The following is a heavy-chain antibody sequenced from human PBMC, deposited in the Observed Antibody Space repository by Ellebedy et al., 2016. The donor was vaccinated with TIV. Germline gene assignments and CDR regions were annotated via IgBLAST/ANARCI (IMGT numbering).Heavy chain of an antibody. J-gene: IGHJ6*02. Sequence: PGGSLRLSCPASGFTFSSYDMHWVRQTTGKGLEWVAAIGTAGDTYYPGSVKGRFTISRENAKNSLYLQMNSLRAGDTAVYYCAAVGYYGMDVWGQGTTVTVSS. CDR2: IGTAGDT. CDR3: AAVGYYGMDV. V-gene: IGHV3-13*01. CDR1: GFTFSSYD. D-gene: IGHD6-19*01.